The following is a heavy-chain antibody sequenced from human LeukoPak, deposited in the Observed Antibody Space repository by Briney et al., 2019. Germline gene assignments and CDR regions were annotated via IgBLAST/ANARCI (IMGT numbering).Heavy chain of an antibody. V-gene: IGHV3-48*03. CDR2: ISGSATTI. Sequence: PGGPLRLSCVASRFSFSTFEVNWVRQAPGKGLEWVSYISGSATTIYYADSVKGRFTISRDNSKNTLYLQMNSLRAEDTAVYYACGPNGVCPNGGAFDYWGQGTLVTVSS. CDR3: CGPNGVCPNGGAFDY. J-gene: IGHJ4*02. D-gene: IGHD2-8*01. CDR1: RFSFSTFE.